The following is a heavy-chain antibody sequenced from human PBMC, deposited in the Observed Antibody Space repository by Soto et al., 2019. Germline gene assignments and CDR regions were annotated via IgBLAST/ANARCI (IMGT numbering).Heavy chain of an antibody. CDR3: ARTIPDILTGYRPVAFDI. V-gene: IGHV4-31*03. CDR1: GGSISSGGYY. Sequence: PSETLSLTCTVSGGSISSGGYYWSWIRQHPGKGLEWIGYIYYSGSTYYNPSLKSRVTISVDTSKNQFSLKLSSVTAADTAVYYCARTIPDILTGYRPVAFDIWAQGTMVTVSS. D-gene: IGHD3-9*01. J-gene: IGHJ3*02. CDR2: IYYSGST.